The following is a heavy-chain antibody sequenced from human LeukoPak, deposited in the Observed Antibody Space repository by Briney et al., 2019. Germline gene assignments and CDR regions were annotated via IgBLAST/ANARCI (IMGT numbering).Heavy chain of an antibody. CDR2: IVVGSGNT. V-gene: IGHV1-58*01. CDR3: AAAYIGRAMVTNAFDI. CDR1: GFSFTNSA. Sequence: EASVKVSCKASGFSFTNSAVQWVRQARGQRLEWIGWIVVGSGNTIYVQKFQERVTITRDMSTSTAYMELSSLRSEDTAVYYCAAAYIGRAMVTNAFDIWGQGTMVTVSS. J-gene: IGHJ3*02. D-gene: IGHD5-18*01.